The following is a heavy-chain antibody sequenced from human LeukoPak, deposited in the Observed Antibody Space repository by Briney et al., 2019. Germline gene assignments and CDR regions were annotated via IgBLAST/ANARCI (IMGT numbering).Heavy chain of an antibody. CDR3: ARWGDTAVVTVNWFDP. D-gene: IGHD5-18*01. Sequence: PSETLSLTCTVSGGSISSSSYYWGWIRQPPGKGLEWIGSIYYSGSTYYNPSLKSRVTISVDTSKNQFSLKLSSVTAADTAVYYCARWGDTAVVTVNWFDPWGQGALVTVSS. V-gene: IGHV4-39*01. J-gene: IGHJ5*02. CDR2: IYYSGST. CDR1: GGSISSSSYY.